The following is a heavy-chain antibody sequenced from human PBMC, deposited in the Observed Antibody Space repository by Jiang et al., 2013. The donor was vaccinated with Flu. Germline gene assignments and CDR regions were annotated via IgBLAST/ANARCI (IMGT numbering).Heavy chain of an antibody. V-gene: IGHV5-10-1*01. CDR3: ARHNGASAHQRSLPGNNWFDP. CDR1: GYSFTSYW. J-gene: IGHJ5*02. CDR2: IDPADSYS. D-gene: IGHD2-8*01. Sequence: SCKGSGYSFTSYWISWLRQMPGKGLEWMGRIDPADSYSNYSPSFQGHVNISVDRSISTAYLQWSSLKASDTAIYYCARHNGASAHQRSLPGNNWFDPWGQGTLVTVSS.